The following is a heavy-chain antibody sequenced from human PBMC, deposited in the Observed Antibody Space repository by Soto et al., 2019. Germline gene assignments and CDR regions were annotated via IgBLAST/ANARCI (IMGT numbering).Heavy chain of an antibody. CDR1: GFTFNSYA. Sequence: GGSLRLSCAASGFTFNSYAMSWVRQAPGKGLEWVSTISGTGGSTYSADSLKGRFTISRDNSKNTLYLQMNSLRAEDTAVYYCAKARSSGWMGNCFDPWGQGTLVTVSS. V-gene: IGHV3-23*01. CDR3: AKARSSGWMGNCFDP. J-gene: IGHJ5*02. D-gene: IGHD6-19*01. CDR2: ISGTGGST.